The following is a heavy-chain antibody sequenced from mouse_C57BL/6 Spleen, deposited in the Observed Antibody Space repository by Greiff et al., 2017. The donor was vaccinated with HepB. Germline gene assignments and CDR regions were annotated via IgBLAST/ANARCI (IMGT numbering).Heavy chain of an antibody. J-gene: IGHJ3*01. CDR1: GYTFTSYW. V-gene: IGHV1-74*01. D-gene: IGHD2-5*01. CDR3: AIAYYSNYGAY. CDR2: IHPSDSDT. Sequence: VHLVESGAELVKPGASVKVSCKASGYTFTSYWMHWVKQRPGQGLEWIGRIHPSDSDTNYNQKFKGKATLTVDKSSSTAYMQLSSLTSEDSAVYYCAIAYYSNYGAYWGQGTLVTVSA.